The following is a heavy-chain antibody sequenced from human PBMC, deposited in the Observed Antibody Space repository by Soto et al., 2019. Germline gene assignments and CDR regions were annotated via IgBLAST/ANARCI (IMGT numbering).Heavy chain of an antibody. D-gene: IGHD5-18*01. CDR1: GYTFTNYG. CDR3: APHTFDTGMPSGY. V-gene: IGHV1-18*01. CDR2: IGGYKGNT. J-gene: IGHJ4*02. Sequence: QVQLVQSGAEVREPGASVKVSCKASGYTFTNYGVSWVRQAPGQGLEWMGWIGGYKGNTNYAQKLQGRVTLTTDTSTSTADMELRSLRSDDTAGYYCAPHTFDTGMPSGYWGQGTLGTVSS.